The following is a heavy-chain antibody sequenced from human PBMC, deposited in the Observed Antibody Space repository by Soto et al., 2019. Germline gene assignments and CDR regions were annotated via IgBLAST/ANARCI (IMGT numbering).Heavy chain of an antibody. Sequence: QVQLVQSGAEVKKPGASVMVSCRASGYTFTSHYMHWVRQAPGQGLEWMGMIDPSGGATTYAQKLPGRVTITRDTSTTTVYMELSSLRPEDTAVYSCSRGLWQWLFDYWGQGTLVTVSS. CDR1: GYTFTSHY. CDR2: IDPSGGAT. CDR3: SRGLWQWLFDY. D-gene: IGHD6-19*01. V-gene: IGHV1-46*03. J-gene: IGHJ4*02.